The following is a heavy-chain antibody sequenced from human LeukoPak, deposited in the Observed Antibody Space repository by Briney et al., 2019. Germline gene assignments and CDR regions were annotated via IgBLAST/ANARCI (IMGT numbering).Heavy chain of an antibody. CDR2: IIPIFGTA. J-gene: IGHJ3*02. D-gene: IGHD2-2*02. CDR3: ATRWAVPAAIEEESSLGDI. V-gene: IGHV1-69*13. CDR1: GGTFSSYA. Sequence: ASVKDSCKASGGTFSSYAISWVRQAPGQGLEWMGWIIPIFGTANYAQKFQGRVTITADESTSTAYMELSSLRSEDTAVYYCATRWAVPAAIEEESSLGDIWGQGTMVTVSS.